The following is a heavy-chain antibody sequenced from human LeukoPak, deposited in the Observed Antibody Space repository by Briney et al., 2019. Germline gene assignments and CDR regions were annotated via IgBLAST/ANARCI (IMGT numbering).Heavy chain of an antibody. CDR1: GGSFSGYY. Sequence: SETLSLTCAIHGGSFSGYYWSWIRQPPGKGLEWIGEINHSGSTNYNPSLKSRVTISVDTSKNQFSLKLSSVTAADTAVYYCASAGGIAHWGQGTLVTVSS. CDR2: INHSGST. J-gene: IGHJ4*02. CDR3: ASAGGIAH. D-gene: IGHD6-13*01. V-gene: IGHV4-34*01.